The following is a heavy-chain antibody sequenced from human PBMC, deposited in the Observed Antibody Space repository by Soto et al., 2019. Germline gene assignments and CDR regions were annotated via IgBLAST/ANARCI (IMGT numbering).Heavy chain of an antibody. D-gene: IGHD2-8*01. CDR2: IYQTGTT. CDR1: GDSINNDGHS. Sequence: SETLSLTCTVSGDSINNDGHSWSWIRQPPGEALEWIGYIYQTGTTQYNPSLSSRVSISADRSKNQFSLHLTSVTAADTAVYYCARAVFCTDGFCFPNWLDPWGQGILVTVSS. J-gene: IGHJ5*02. CDR3: ARAVFCTDGFCFPNWLDP. V-gene: IGHV4-30-2*01.